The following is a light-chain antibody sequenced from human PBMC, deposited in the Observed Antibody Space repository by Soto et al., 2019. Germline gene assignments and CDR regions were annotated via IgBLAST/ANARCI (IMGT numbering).Light chain of an antibody. CDR3: QQYTNWPPVT. Sequence: EIVMTQSPATLSVSPGERATLSCRASQSVSSNLAWYQQKPGQAHRLLIYGASTRATGIPARFSCSGSGTELTLTISSLQSEDFAVYYCQQYTNWPPVTCGQGTRLEIK. J-gene: IGKJ5*01. CDR2: GAS. CDR1: QSVSSN. V-gene: IGKV3-15*01.